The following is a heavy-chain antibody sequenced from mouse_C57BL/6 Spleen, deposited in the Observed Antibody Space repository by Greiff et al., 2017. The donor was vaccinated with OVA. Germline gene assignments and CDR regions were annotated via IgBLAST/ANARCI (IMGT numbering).Heavy chain of an antibody. V-gene: IGHV1-69*01. CDR2: IDPSDSYT. Sequence: QVQLKQSGAELVMPGASVKLSCKASGYTFTSYWMHWVKQRPGQGLEWIGEIDPSDSYTNYNQKFKGKSTLTVDKSSSTAYMQLSSLTSEDSAVYYCARERSNYGFDYWGQGTTLTVSS. CDR3: ARERSNYGFDY. J-gene: IGHJ2*01. D-gene: IGHD2-5*01. CDR1: GYTFTSYW.